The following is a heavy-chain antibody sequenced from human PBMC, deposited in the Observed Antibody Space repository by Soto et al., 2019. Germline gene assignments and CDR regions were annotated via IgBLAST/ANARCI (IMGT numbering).Heavy chain of an antibody. CDR2: ISGSGGST. V-gene: IGHV3-23*01. CDR3: AKQDIVVVPAAIDYYYYGMDI. Sequence: GGSLRLSCAAFGFTFSSYAMRRVRQAPGKGLEWVSAISGSGGSTYYADSVKGRFTISRDNSKNTLYLQMNSLRAEDTAVYYCAKQDIVVVPAAIDYYYYGMDIWGQGTTVNVSS. CDR1: GFTFSSYA. D-gene: IGHD2-2*01. J-gene: IGHJ6*02.